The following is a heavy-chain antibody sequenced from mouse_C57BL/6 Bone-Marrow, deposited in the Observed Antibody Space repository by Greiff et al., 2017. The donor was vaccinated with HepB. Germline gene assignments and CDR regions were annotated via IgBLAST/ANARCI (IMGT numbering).Heavy chain of an antibody. J-gene: IGHJ2*01. CDR1: GYSFTDYN. CDR3: AGTLYCYGSCRFDY. V-gene: IGHV1-39*01. Sequence: EVQLQQSGPELVKPGASVKISCKASGYSFTDYNMNWVKQSHGKSLEWIGVINPNYGTTSYNQKFKGKATLTVDQSSSTAYMQLNSLTSEDSAVYYFAGTLYCYGSCRFDYWGQGTTLTVSS. D-gene: IGHD1-1*01. CDR2: INPNYGTT.